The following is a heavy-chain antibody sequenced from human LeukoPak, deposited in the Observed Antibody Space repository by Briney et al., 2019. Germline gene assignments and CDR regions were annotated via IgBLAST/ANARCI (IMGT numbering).Heavy chain of an antibody. D-gene: IGHD3-22*01. CDR1: GGSISSYY. CDR3: ARYSREAPYDSSGYYYFDY. V-gene: IGHV4-59*08. CDR2: IYYSGST. J-gene: IGHJ4*02. Sequence: SETLSLTCTVSGGSISSYYWSWIRQPPGKRLEWIGYIYYSGSTNYNPSLKSRVTISVDTSKNQFSLKLSSVTAADTAVYYCARYSREAPYDSSGYYYFDYWGQGTLVTVSS.